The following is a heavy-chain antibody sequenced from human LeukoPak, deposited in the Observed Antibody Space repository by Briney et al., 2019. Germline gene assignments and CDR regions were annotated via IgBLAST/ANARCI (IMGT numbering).Heavy chain of an antibody. V-gene: IGHV4-59*11. CDR1: GGSISSHY. J-gene: IGHJ4*02. CDR2: IYYSGST. D-gene: IGHD3-3*01. CDR3: ARARSVGVLGVDGV. Sequence: SETLSLTCTVSGGSISSHYWSWIRQPPGKGLEWIGYIYYSGSTNYNPSLKSRVTISVDTSKNQFSLKLSSVTAADTAVYYCARARSVGVLGVDGVWGQGTLVTVSS.